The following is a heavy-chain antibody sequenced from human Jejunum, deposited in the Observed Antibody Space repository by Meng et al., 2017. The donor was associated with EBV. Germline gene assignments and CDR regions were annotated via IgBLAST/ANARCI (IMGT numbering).Heavy chain of an antibody. Sequence: EWELGASGGGLIQPGGSLRLSWAASGFTFSGFWMYWVRQVPGKGLVWISRINGDGSRTTYADSVKDRFTISRDNAKNTLYLQMNSLRAEDTAVYYCAKDRNYYIDYWGQGTLVTVSS. CDR1: GFTFSGFW. CDR3: AKDRNYYIDY. J-gene: IGHJ4*02. CDR2: INGDGSRT. V-gene: IGHV3-74*01.